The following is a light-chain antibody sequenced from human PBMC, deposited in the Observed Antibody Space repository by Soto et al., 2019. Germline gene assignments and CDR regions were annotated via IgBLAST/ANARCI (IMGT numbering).Light chain of an antibody. V-gene: IGKV3-15*01. CDR2: GAS. CDR3: QQYDKWPRT. J-gene: IGKJ1*01. Sequence: EIVMTQSPATLSVSPGERATLSCRASQSVSSAVGWYQQKRGQAPRLLIYGASTRATGIPARFSGSGSGTQLTITISSLQSDDLEVYYCQQYDKWPRTFGQGTKVDNK. CDR1: QSVSSA.